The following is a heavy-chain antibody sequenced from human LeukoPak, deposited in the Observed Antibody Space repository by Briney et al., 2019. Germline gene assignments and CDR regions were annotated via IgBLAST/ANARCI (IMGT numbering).Heavy chain of an antibody. D-gene: IGHD4-23*01. Sequence: GGSLRLSCEASGFTFNTYGMHWVRQAPGKGLEWLAVISYDERNKYYADSVKGRFTISRDNSKNTLYLQMNSLRAEDTAVYYCARVVSNSPGGYYYYMDVWGKGTTVTVSS. J-gene: IGHJ6*03. CDR3: ARVVSNSPGGYYYYMDV. CDR2: ISYDERNK. V-gene: IGHV3-30*03. CDR1: GFTFNTYG.